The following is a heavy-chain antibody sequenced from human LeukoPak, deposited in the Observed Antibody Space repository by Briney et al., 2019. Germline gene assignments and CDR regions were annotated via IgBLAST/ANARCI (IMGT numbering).Heavy chain of an antibody. Sequence: ASVKVSCKASGGTFSSYAISRVRQAPGQGLEWMGGIIPIFGTANYAQKFQGRVTITTDESTSTAYMELSSLRSEDTAVYYCARRGDYHSPSIRDYYYYMDVWGKGTTVTVSS. CDR1: GGTFSSYA. D-gene: IGHD4-17*01. J-gene: IGHJ6*03. CDR3: ARRGDYHSPSIRDYYYYMDV. V-gene: IGHV1-69*05. CDR2: IIPIFGTA.